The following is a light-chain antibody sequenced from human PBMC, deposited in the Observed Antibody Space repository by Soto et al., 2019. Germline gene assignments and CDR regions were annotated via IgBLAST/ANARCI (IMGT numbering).Light chain of an antibody. J-gene: IGLJ1*01. CDR2: DVS. CDR1: SSDVGGYNY. Sequence: SAMTQPAYVSGSPGQSINISCTGTSSDVGGYNYVSWYQHHPGKAPKLIIYDVSNRPSGVSDPFSGSKSGNTASLTISGLQPEYEADYYCSSYSTSNTRQIVYGTGTKVTVL. V-gene: IGLV2-14*03. CDR3: SSYSTSNTRQIV.